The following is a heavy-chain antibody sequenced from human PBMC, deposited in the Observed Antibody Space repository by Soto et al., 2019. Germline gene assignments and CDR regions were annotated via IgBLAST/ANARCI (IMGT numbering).Heavy chain of an antibody. J-gene: IGHJ4*02. CDR1: GGSISSYY. CDR3: ARRDETTGYYFDY. Sequence: SETLSLTCTVSGGSISSYYWSWIRQPPGKGLEWIGYIYYSGSTNYNPSLKSRVTISVDTSKNQFSLKLSSVTAADTAVYYCARRDETTGYYFDYWGQGTLVTVSS. V-gene: IGHV4-59*08. D-gene: IGHD1-1*01. CDR2: IYYSGST.